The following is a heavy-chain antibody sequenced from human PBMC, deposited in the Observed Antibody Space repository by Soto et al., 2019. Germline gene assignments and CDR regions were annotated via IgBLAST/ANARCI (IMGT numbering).Heavy chain of an antibody. CDR2: ISYDGSNK. J-gene: IGHJ6*02. CDR1: GFTFSSYG. V-gene: IGHV3-30*03. CDR3: ATVPAAHNYYGMDV. Sequence: GGSLRLSCAASGFTFSSYGMHWVRQAPGKGLEWVAVISYDGSNKYYADSVKGRFTISRDNSKNTLYLQMNSLRAEDTAVYYCATVPAAHNYYGMDVWGQGTTVTVSS. D-gene: IGHD2-2*01.